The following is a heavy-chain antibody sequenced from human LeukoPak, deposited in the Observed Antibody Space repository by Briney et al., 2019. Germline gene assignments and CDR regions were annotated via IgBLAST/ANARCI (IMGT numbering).Heavy chain of an antibody. CDR1: RFTFSSYW. J-gene: IGHJ4*02. V-gene: IGHV3-74*01. CDR2: INFDGITT. CDR3: APRGRGY. Sequence: GGSLRLSCAASRFTFSSYWMHWVRQAPGKGLVWVSRINFDGITTTYADSVKGRFTISRDNAKNTLYLQMNSLRAEDTAVYYCAPRGRGYWGQGTLVTVSS.